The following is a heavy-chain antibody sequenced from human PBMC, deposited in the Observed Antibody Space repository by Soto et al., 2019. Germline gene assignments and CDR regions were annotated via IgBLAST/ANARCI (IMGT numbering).Heavy chain of an antibody. V-gene: IGHV3-23*01. CDR1: GFTFSSYA. Sequence: GGSLRLSCAASGFTFSSYAMSWVRQAPGKGLEWVSAISGSGGSTYYADSVKGRFTISRDNSKNTLYLQMNSLRAEDTAVYYCAKRSPLNYGDYGYYFDHWGQGTLVTVSS. CDR3: AKRSPLNYGDYGYYFDH. CDR2: ISGSGGST. J-gene: IGHJ4*02. D-gene: IGHD4-17*01.